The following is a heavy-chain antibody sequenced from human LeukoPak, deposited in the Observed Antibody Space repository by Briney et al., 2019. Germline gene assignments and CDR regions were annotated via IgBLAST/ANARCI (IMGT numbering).Heavy chain of an antibody. V-gene: IGHV4-34*01. J-gene: IGHJ4*02. Sequence: RTSETLSLTGAVYGGSFSGYYWSWIRQPPGKGLEWIGEINHSGSTNYNPSLKSRVTISVDTSKNQFSLKLSSVTAADTAVYYCAGIDYQAVRWGQGTLVTVSS. D-gene: IGHD6-6*01. CDR3: AGIDYQAVR. CDR2: INHSGST. CDR1: GGSFSGYY.